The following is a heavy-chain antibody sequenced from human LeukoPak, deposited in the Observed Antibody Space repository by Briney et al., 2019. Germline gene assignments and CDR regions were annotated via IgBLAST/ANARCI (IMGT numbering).Heavy chain of an antibody. CDR1: GFTFSSYS. Sequence: GGSLRLSCAASGFTFSSYSMNWVRQAPGKGLEWVSSISSSSSYIYYADSVKGRFTISRDNAKNSLYLQMNSLRAEDTAVYCCARGMVAAAGSYWGQGTLVTVSS. V-gene: IGHV3-21*01. D-gene: IGHD6-13*01. J-gene: IGHJ4*02. CDR3: ARGMVAAAGSY. CDR2: ISSSSSYI.